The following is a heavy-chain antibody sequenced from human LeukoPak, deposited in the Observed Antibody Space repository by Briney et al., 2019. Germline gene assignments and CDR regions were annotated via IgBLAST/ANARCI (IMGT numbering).Heavy chain of an antibody. V-gene: IGHV4-34*01. CDR2: INNSGRT. Sequence: SETLSLTCAVYGWTSNSYYWSWLRQPPGKGLEWIGEINNSGRTNYNPSLKSRVTISVDTSKNQLSMKLSSVTAADVPRSSCARGRSGVGPLRWNDLWAFDIWGQGTMVTVSS. J-gene: IGHJ3*02. CDR3: ARGRSGVGPLRWNDLWAFDI. D-gene: IGHD1-1*01. CDR1: GWTSNSYY.